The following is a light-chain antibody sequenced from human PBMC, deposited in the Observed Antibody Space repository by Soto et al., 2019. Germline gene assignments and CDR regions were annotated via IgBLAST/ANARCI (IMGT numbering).Light chain of an antibody. CDR3: QQSYSTPRT. V-gene: IGKV1-39*01. CDR1: QTISTY. J-gene: IGKJ1*01. CDR2: AAS. Sequence: DIQMTPSPSSLSASVGDRVTITCRASQTISTYLNWYQQKPGKAPNLLIYAASSLQSGVTSRFIGRGSGTDFTLTISSLQPEDFATYYCQQSYSTPRTFGQGTKVEIK.